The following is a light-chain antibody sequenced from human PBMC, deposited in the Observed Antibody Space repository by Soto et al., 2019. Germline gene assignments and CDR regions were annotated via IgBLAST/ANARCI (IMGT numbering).Light chain of an antibody. CDR3: QQYNNWKYT. J-gene: IGKJ2*01. V-gene: IGKV3-15*01. CDR1: QSVSSN. Sequence: EIVMTQSPATLSVSPGERATLSCRASQSVSSNLAWYQQKPGQAPRLLIYGASTRATGIPARFSGSGSGTEFTLTISSLQSEDFAVYYCQQYNNWKYTFGQGTKVEI. CDR2: GAS.